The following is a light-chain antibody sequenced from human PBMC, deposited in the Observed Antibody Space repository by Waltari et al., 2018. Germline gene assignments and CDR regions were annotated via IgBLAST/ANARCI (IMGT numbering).Light chain of an antibody. CDR1: KLGEKF. CDR3: QAWDRSAVI. Sequence: SSALTQPPSVSVSPRQTATITCPGYKLGEKFASWYQQKPGQSPLLVIYQNYKRPSGIPERFSGSNSGNTATLTISGTQAMDEADYYCQAWDRSAVIFGGGTKLTVL. V-gene: IGLV3-1*01. J-gene: IGLJ2*01. CDR2: QNY.